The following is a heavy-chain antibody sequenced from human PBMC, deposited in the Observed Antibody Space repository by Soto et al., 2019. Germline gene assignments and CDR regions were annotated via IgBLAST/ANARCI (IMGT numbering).Heavy chain of an antibody. CDR3: ARLVTD. J-gene: IGHJ4*02. CDR2: VTTSGDFT. V-gene: IGHV3-23*01. D-gene: IGHD4-4*01. CDR1: GFTFSNHA. Sequence: EVQLLDSGGALVQPGGSLRLSCANSGFTFSNHAMSWVRQAPGKGLEWVSTVTTSGDFTYYADSVKGRFTISRDNSKSTLYLQMNSLRVEDTAVYYCARLVTDWGQGTLVTVSS.